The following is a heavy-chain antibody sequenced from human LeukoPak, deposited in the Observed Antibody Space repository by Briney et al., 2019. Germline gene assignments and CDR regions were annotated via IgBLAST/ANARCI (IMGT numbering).Heavy chain of an antibody. CDR1: GGSISSYY. CDR3: ARGRYCSGGSCYSFDP. Sequence: SETLSLTCTVSGGSISSYYWSWIRQPPGKGLEWIGYIYYSGSTNYNPSLKSRVTISVDTSKNQFSLKLSSVTAADTAVYYCARGRYCSGGSCYSFDPWGRGTLVTVSS. J-gene: IGHJ5*02. CDR2: IYYSGST. D-gene: IGHD2-15*01. V-gene: IGHV4-59*01.